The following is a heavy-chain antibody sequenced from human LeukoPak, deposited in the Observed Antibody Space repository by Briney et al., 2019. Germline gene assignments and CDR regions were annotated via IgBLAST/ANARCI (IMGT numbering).Heavy chain of an antibody. CDR1: GGSVSSGSYY. CDR3: ARGRGYSGYDSMDWFDP. D-gene: IGHD5-12*01. J-gene: IGHJ5*02. CDR2: IYYSGST. Sequence: PSETLSLTCTVSGGSVSSGSYYWSWIRQPPGKGLEWIGYIYYSGSTNYNPSLKSRVTISVDTSKNQFSLKLSSVTAADTAVYYCARGRGYSGYDSMDWFDPWGQGTLVTVSS. V-gene: IGHV4-61*01.